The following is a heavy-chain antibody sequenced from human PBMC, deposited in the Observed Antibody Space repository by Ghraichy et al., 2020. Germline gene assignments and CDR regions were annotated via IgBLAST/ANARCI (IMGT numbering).Heavy chain of an antibody. CDR2: IYTSGST. CDR3: ARDRGSRYCSSTSCYTVRSWFDP. D-gene: IGHD2-2*02. CDR1: GGSISSYY. Sequence: GSLRLSCTVSGGSISSYYWSWIRQPAGKGLEWIGRIYTSGSTNYNPSLKSRVTMSVDTSKNQFSLKLSSVTAADTAVYYCARDRGSRYCSSTSCYTVRSWFDPWGQGTLVTVSS. V-gene: IGHV4-4*07. J-gene: IGHJ5*02.